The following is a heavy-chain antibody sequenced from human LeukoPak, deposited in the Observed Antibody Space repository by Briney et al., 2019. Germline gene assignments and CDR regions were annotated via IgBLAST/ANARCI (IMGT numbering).Heavy chain of an antibody. CDR2: INVGGDST. CDR3: ARSPIPAAGTWFDP. V-gene: IGHV3-23*01. CDR1: GFTFSSYE. Sequence: GGSLRLSCAASGFTFSSYEMNWVRQAPGKGLEWVSTINVGGDSTYYPDSVKGRFSISRDNSKNTLYLQMSSLRAEDTAIYYCARSPIPAAGTWFDPWGQGTLVTVSS. J-gene: IGHJ5*02. D-gene: IGHD6-13*01.